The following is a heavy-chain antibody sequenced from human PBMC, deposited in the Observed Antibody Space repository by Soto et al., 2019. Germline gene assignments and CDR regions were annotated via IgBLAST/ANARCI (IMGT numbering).Heavy chain of an antibody. Sequence: GSSVKISCKASGYTFTSYGISWVRQAPGQGLEWMGWISAYNGNTNYAQKLQGRVTMTTDTSTSTAYMELRSLRSDDTAVYYCEREGLLNTLNTTYCYYYGMDVWG. V-gene: IGHV1-18*01. CDR3: EREGLLNTLNTTYCYYYGMDV. J-gene: IGHJ6*02. D-gene: IGHD3-16*01. CDR1: GYTFTSYG. CDR2: ISAYNGNT.